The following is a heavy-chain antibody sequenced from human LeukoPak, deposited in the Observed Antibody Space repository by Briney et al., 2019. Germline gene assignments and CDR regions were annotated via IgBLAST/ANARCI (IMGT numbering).Heavy chain of an antibody. J-gene: IGHJ4*02. V-gene: IGHV4-59*01. CDR3: ASNRRYSYFDY. CDR2: IYYSGST. Sequence: PSETLSLTCTVSGGSISSYYWSWIRQPPGKGLEWIGYIYYSGSTNYNPSLKSRVTISVDTSKNQFSLKLSSVTAADTAVYYCASNRRYSYFDYWGQGTLVTVSS. CDR1: GGSISSYY. D-gene: IGHD4-11*01.